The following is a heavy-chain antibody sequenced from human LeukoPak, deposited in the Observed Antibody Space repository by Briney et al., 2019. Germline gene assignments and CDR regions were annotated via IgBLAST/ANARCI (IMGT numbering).Heavy chain of an antibody. D-gene: IGHD3-22*01. Sequence: SETLSLTCTVSGGSISSYYWSWIRQPPGKGLEWIGFIYYSGSTHYKPSLKSRATISVDTSNKQYSLKLSSVTAADTAVYYCARSSESYDSSGYYSYYFDYWGQGTLVTVSS. V-gene: IGHV4-59*01. CDR2: IYYSGST. CDR3: ARSSESYDSSGYYSYYFDY. CDR1: GGSISSYY. J-gene: IGHJ4*02.